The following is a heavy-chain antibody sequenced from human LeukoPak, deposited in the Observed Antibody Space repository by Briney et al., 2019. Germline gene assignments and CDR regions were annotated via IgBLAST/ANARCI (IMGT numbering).Heavy chain of an antibody. D-gene: IGHD6-6*01. CDR2: ITPFFGVA. V-gene: IGHV1-69*04. CDR1: GGNFGNYV. J-gene: IGHJ6*02. Sequence: SVKVPCKASGGNFGNYVIHWVRQAPGQGLEWMGRITPFFGVANYAQTFQDRVTFTADKITNTAYMQISSLKSEDTAVYFCARDTNEEYSSSSDSLAVWGQGTTVTVSS. CDR3: ARDTNEEYSSSSDSLAV.